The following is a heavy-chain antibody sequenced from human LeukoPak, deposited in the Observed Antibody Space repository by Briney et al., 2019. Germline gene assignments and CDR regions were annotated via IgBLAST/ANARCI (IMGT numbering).Heavy chain of an antibody. CDR3: AKGLRITMIVTPVDY. J-gene: IGHJ4*02. D-gene: IGHD3-22*01. CDR1: GFSFNSDW. V-gene: IGHV3-7*01. Sequence: GGSLRLSCAASGFSFNSDWMDRVRQAPGKGLEWVANIKHDESEKNYLDSVKGRFTISRDNAQNSLYLQMNGLRVEDTAVYYCAKGLRITMIVTPVDYWGQGTLVTVSS. CDR2: IKHDESEK.